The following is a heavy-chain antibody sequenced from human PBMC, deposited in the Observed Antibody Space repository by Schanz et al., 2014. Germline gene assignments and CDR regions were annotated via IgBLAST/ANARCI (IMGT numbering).Heavy chain of an antibody. Sequence: DVQVVESGGDLVQPGGSLRLSCAASGFTVDSNYMSWVRQAPGKGLEWVSIFYPEGSTNYGDPMKGRFTVSRDEWKNTQNVKMNSLRGEDSAVDYDAGVSWSYVGAADTWDQETMVT. D-gene: IGHD3-16*01. CDR1: GFTVDSNY. V-gene: IGHV3-66*01. CDR2: FYPEGST. CDR3: AGVSWSYVGAADT. J-gene: IGHJ3*02.